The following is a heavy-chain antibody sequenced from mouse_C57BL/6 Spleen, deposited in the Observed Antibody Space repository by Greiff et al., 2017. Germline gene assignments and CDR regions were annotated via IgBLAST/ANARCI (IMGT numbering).Heavy chain of an antibody. Sequence: DVKLVESGGGLVKPGGSLKLSCAASGFTFSSYAMSWVRQTPEKRLEWVATISDGGSYTYYPDNVKGRFTISRDNAKNNLYLQISHLKSEDTAMYYCARDRDMVTNFDYWGQGTTLTVSS. V-gene: IGHV5-4*01. CDR2: ISDGGSYT. D-gene: IGHD2-1*01. CDR1: GFTFSSYA. J-gene: IGHJ2*01. CDR3: ARDRDMVTNFDY.